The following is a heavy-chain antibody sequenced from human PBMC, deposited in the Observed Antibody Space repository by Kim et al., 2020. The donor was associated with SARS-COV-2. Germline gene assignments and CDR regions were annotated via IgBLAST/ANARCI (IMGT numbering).Heavy chain of an antibody. D-gene: IGHD6-6*01. Sequence: GGSLRLSCAASGFTFRTYGMHWVRQAPGKGLEWVAIISYDGSDTYYADSVKGRFTISRDNSKNTLNLQMNSLRAEDTAVYYCAKDLIPHSSPGNYYGIDVWGQGTTVTVSS. J-gene: IGHJ6*02. V-gene: IGHV3-30*18. CDR1: GFTFRTYG. CDR2: ISYDGSDT. CDR3: AKDLIPHSSPGNYYGIDV.